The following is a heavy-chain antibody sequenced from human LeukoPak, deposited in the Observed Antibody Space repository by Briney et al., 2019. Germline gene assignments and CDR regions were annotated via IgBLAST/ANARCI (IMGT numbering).Heavy chain of an antibody. CDR1: GFTFSIYW. V-gene: IGHV3-7*01. Sequence: PGGSLRLSCAASGFTFSIYWMSWVRQAPGKGLEWVANIKQDGSEKYYVVSVKGRFTISRDNAKKSLYLQMNSLRAEDTAVYYCARDRPYYYGLGTMAYGYWGQGTLVTVSS. CDR3: ARDRPYYYGLGTMAYGY. J-gene: IGHJ4*02. CDR2: IKQDGSEK. D-gene: IGHD3-10*01.